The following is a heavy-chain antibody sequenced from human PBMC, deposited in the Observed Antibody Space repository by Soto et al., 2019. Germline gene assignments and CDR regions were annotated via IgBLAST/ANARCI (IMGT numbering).Heavy chain of an antibody. CDR2: INPSGGST. CDR3: ARVIAAAGTPYFDY. Sequence: WQASQYMVTRADIQCVRQSHGQGLEWMGIINPSGGSTSYAQKFQGRVTMTRDTSTSTVYMELSSLRSEDTAVYYCARVIAAAGTPYFDYWGQGKLVNVSA. J-gene: IGHJ4*02. D-gene: IGHD6-13*01. V-gene: IGHV1-46*01. CDR1: QYMVTRAD.